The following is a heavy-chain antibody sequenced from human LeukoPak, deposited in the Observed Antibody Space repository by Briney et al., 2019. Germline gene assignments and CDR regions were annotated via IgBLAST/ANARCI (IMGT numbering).Heavy chain of an antibody. Sequence: PSETLSLTCSVSGVSIRSYSWTWMRQPPGRGPECIGYLYHTGNTHYNPSLMSRVTISEDTSKNQFSLKLSSVTAADTAVYYCARVRVPALFDYWGQGTLVTVSS. CDR1: GVSIRSYS. V-gene: IGHV4-59*01. CDR3: ARVRVPALFDY. J-gene: IGHJ4*02. D-gene: IGHD2-2*01. CDR2: LYHTGNT.